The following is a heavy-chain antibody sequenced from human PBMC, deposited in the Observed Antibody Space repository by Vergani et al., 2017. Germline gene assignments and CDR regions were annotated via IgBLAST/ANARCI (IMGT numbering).Heavy chain of an antibody. CDR3: AKVAPYCSSTSCYLNWFDP. CDR1: GFTFSSYA. CDR2: ISGSGGST. J-gene: IGHJ5*02. D-gene: IGHD2-2*01. Sequence: EVQLLESGGGLVQPGGSLRLSCAASGFTFSSYAMSWARQAPGKGLEWVSAISGSGGSTYYADSVKGRFTISRDNSKNTLYLQMNSLRAEDTAVYYCAKVAPYCSSTSCYLNWFDPWGQGTLVTVSS. V-gene: IGHV3-23*01.